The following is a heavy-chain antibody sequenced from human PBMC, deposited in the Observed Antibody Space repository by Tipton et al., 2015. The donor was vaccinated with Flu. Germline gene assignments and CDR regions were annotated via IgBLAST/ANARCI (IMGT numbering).Heavy chain of an antibody. D-gene: IGHD3-10*01. J-gene: IGHJ4*02. CDR1: GGFLSSYY. CDR2: IYTSGAT. Sequence: TLSLTCTVSGGFLSSYYWSWIRQPAGKGMEWIGRIYTSGATNYNPSLKSRLTMSVDASKQQFSHKLSSVTAADTAVYYFARGSGSGTFMIFDLWGQGTLVTVSS. CDR3: ARGSGSGTFMIFDL. V-gene: IGHV4-4*07.